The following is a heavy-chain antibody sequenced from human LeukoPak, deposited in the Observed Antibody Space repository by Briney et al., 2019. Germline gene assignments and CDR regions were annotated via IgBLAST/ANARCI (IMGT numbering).Heavy chain of an antibody. V-gene: IGHV3-23*01. Sequence: GGSLRLSCAASGFNFNSYTMNWVRQAPGKGLQWVANILASGSPTYYADSVKGRFIISRDNSKNTVHLQMNSLRVEDAAIYYCAKDLRPDGVDNFDHWGQGILVTVSS. CDR1: GFNFNSYT. CDR2: ILASGSPT. D-gene: IGHD2-8*01. CDR3: AKDLRPDGVDNFDH. J-gene: IGHJ4*02.